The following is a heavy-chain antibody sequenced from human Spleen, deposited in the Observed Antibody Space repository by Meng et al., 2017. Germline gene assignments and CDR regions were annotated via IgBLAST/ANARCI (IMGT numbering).Heavy chain of an antibody. Sequence: ASVKVSCKASGYTFTGYYMHWVRQAPGQGLEWMGRINPKSGDTHYAQKFQARATMTGDTSISTAYMELSGLRSDDTAMYYCARDEDISAAGKLFGDYWGQGTLVTVSS. CDR1: GYTFTGYY. CDR3: ARDEDISAAGKLFGDY. CDR2: INPKSGDT. V-gene: IGHV1-2*06. D-gene: IGHD6-25*01. J-gene: IGHJ4*02.